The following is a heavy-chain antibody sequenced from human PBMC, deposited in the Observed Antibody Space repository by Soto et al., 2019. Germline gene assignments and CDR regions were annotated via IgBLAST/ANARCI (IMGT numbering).Heavy chain of an antibody. D-gene: IGHD3-10*01. CDR3: AIQGITMVRASPFDY. CDR1: AFTFSRYS. CDR2: LSGTGGST. V-gene: IGHV3-23*01. J-gene: IGHJ4*02. Sequence: PGGSLRLPCAPSAFTFSRYSMSWVRHAPGQGLIWVSALSGTGGSTCDADSVKGRLNSAIDNSNNSLYLQMNSLRAEDTAVYCCAIQGITMVRASPFDYWGRGSLVTVS.